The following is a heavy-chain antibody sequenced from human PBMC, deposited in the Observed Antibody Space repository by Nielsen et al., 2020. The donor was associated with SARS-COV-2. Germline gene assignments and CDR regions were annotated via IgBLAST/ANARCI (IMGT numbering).Heavy chain of an antibody. CDR3: ARDRRLFSLIDY. Sequence: SETLSLTCAVSGESFSGYYQWSWIRQPPGKGLEWIGEISHSGTTNYNPSLKSRVTMSLDSSKNQFSLKLRSVTAADTAVYYCARDRRLFSLIDYWGQGTLVTVSS. D-gene: IGHD2/OR15-2a*01. V-gene: IGHV4-34*01. CDR1: GESFSGYY. J-gene: IGHJ4*02. CDR2: ISHSGTT.